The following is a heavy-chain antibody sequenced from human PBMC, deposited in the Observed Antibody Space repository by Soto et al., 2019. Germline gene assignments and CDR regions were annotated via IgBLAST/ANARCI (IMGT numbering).Heavy chain of an antibody. CDR2: ISGSGGDT. D-gene: IGHD3-10*01. J-gene: IGHJ4*02. CDR3: AIRELPSYGSGSYYYDY. Sequence: PGGSLRLSCAASGLIFSDYAMSWVRQAPGKGLECVACISGSGGDTFYADSVKGRFTISRDNSKNTLYLQMNSLRAEDTAVYYCAIRELPSYGSGSYYYDYWGQGTLVTVSS. V-gene: IGHV3-23*01. CDR1: GLIFSDYA.